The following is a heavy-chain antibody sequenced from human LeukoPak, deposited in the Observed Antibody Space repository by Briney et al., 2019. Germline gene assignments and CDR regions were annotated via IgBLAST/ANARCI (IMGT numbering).Heavy chain of an antibody. J-gene: IGHJ4*02. CDR3: AKGLYYGSGSYRQFDY. CDR1: GFPLSSYA. CDR2: ISSSDAGT. V-gene: IGHV3-23*01. Sequence: PGGSLRLSCAVSGFPLSSYAMSWVRQAPGKGLEWVSAISSSDAGTYYADSVRGRFTISRDNSKNTLYLQMNSLRAEDAAVYYCAKGLYYGSGSYRQFDYWGQGTLVTVSS. D-gene: IGHD3-10*01.